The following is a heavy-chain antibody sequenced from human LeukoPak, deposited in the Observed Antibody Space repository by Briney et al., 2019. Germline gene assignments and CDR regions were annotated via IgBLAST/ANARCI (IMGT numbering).Heavy chain of an antibody. D-gene: IGHD2-2*01. CDR2: ISYDGSNK. CDR3: AKDRAGVVVPAAWDLDY. J-gene: IGHJ4*02. V-gene: IGHV3-30*18. Sequence: PGGSLRLSCAASGFTFSSYGMHWVRQAPGKGLEWVAVISYDGSNKYYADSVKGRFTISRDNSKNTLYLQMNSLRAEDTAVYYCAKDRAGVVVPAAWDLDYWGQGTLVTVPS. CDR1: GFTFSSYG.